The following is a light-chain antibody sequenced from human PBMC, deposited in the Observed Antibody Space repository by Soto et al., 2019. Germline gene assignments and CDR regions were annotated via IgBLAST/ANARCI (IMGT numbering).Light chain of an antibody. Sequence: IQMTQSPSTLSASVVESFTITFRASQSISSWLAWYQQKPGKAPKLLIYTASNLESGVPSRFRGSGSGTEFTLTITSLQPDDFATYYCQQYNSQSTFGQGTKVDIK. V-gene: IGKV1-5*03. CDR1: QSISSW. CDR2: TAS. J-gene: IGKJ1*01. CDR3: QQYNSQST.